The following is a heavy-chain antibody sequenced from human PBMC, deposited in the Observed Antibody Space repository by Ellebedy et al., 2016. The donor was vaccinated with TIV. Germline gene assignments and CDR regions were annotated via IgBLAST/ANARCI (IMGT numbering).Heavy chain of an antibody. V-gene: IGHV4-39*01. CDR2: VYYSGSP. Sequence: MPSETLSLTCSVSGGSVRSTRYYWAWIRQPPGKGLEYIGSVYYSGSPYYNPSFKSRVTLSADTSKNQFSLNLRTVTAADTAVYYCARTDPWQPIDDWGQGILFSVSS. D-gene: IGHD2-21*02. CDR1: GGSVRSTRYY. CDR3: ARTDPWQPIDD. J-gene: IGHJ4*02.